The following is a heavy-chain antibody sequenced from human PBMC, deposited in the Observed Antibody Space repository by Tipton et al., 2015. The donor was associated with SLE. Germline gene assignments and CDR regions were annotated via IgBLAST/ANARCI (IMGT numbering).Heavy chain of an antibody. Sequence: SLRLSCAASGFTVSSNYMSWVRQAPGKGLEWVAVISYDGSNKYYADSVKGRFIISRDNSKNTLYLQMNSLRAEDTAVYYCARGGENSYDYYYMDVWGKGTTVTVSS. CDR2: ISYDGSNK. J-gene: IGHJ6*03. V-gene: IGHV3-30-3*01. D-gene: IGHD3-10*01. CDR1: GFTVSSNY. CDR3: ARGGENSYDYYYMDV.